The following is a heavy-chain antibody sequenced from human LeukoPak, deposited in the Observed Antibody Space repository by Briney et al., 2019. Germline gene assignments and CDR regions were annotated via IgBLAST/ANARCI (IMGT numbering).Heavy chain of an antibody. J-gene: IGHJ4*02. V-gene: IGHV3-48*01. Sequence: GGSLRLSCAASGFSLRSYSMSWVRQPPGGGLEWVSFIATDSSSIYYANSIKGRFTVSRDNAKSSLYLQMSSLRAEDTAVYYCARDSRHDPSGGDFDFWGQGTLVTVSS. D-gene: IGHD6-25*01. CDR3: ARDSRHDPSGGDFDF. CDR2: IATDSSSI. CDR1: GFSLRSYS.